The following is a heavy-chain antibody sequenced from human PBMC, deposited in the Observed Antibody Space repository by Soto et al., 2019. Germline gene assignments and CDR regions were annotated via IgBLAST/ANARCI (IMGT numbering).Heavy chain of an antibody. Sequence: PGGSLRLSCAASGFNFNNYGMHCVRQAPGKGPEWVAVISYDGNNEYYADSVEGRFSISRDNSQNTLYLQMNSLTPKDTAVYYCAKDRKDCRRCRLPQYFFFGMDVWGQGTTVTVSS. CDR1: GFNFNNYG. CDR3: AKDRKDCRRCRLPQYFFFGMDV. V-gene: IGHV3-30*18. J-gene: IGHJ6*02. CDR2: ISYDGNNE. D-gene: IGHD2-15*01.